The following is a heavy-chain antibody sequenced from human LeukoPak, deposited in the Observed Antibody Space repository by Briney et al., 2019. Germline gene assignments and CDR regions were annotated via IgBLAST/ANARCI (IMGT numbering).Heavy chain of an antibody. D-gene: IGHD5-18*01. CDR3: ATIQLWFYYMDV. Sequence: GGSLRLSCAASGFTFSSYWISWVRQAPGKGLEWVANIKQDGSEKYYVDSVKGRFTISRDNAKNSLYLQMNSLRAEDTAVYYCATIQLWFYYMDVWGKGTTVTVSS. CDR1: GFTFSSYW. J-gene: IGHJ6*03. V-gene: IGHV3-7*01. CDR2: IKQDGSEK.